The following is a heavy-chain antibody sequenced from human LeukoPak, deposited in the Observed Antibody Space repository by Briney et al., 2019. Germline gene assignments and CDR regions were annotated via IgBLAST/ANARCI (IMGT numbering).Heavy chain of an antibody. Sequence: PGGSLRLSCAASGFTFSTFGMHWVRQAPGMGLEWLAFIGNDGSNKYYVDSVKGRFTISRDNSKNTLYLQMNTLRAEDTAVYHCAAHQGYCSGGGCGPYWGQGTQVTVSS. V-gene: IGHV3-30*02. CDR2: IGNDGSNK. CDR3: AAHQGYCSGGGCGPY. D-gene: IGHD2-15*01. J-gene: IGHJ4*02. CDR1: GFTFSTFG.